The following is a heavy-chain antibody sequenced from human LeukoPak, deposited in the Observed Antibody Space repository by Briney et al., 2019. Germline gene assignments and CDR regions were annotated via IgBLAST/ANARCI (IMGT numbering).Heavy chain of an antibody. Sequence: PGGSLRLSCATSGFTFSDYGIHWIRQAPGKGLEWMANIKQDGSEKYYVDSVKGRFTISRDNAKNSLYLQMNSLRAEDTAIYYCVRDRYDVLTGYNDAFDIWGHGTLVAVSS. D-gene: IGHD3-9*01. CDR3: VRDRYDVLTGYNDAFDI. J-gene: IGHJ3*02. CDR1: GFTFSDYG. V-gene: IGHV3-7*01. CDR2: IKQDGSEK.